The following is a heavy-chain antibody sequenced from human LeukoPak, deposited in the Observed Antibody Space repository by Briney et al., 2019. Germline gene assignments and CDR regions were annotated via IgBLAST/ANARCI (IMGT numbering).Heavy chain of an antibody. CDR3: ARERARTMIVVVTRAFDI. D-gene: IGHD3-22*01. CDR1: DGSISSYY. V-gene: IGHV4-59*12. J-gene: IGHJ3*02. Sequence: SETLSLTCTVSDGSISSYYWSWIRQPPRKGLEWIGYIYYSGSTNYNPSLKSRLTISVDTSKNQFSLKLSSVTAADTAVYYCARERARTMIVVVTRAFDIWGQGTMVTVSS. CDR2: IYYSGST.